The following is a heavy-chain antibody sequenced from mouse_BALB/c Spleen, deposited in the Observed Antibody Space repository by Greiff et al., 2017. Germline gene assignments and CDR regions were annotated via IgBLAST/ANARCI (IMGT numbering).Heavy chain of an antibody. CDR2: ISYDGSN. Sequence: EVKLLESGPGLVKPSQSLSLTCSVTGYSITSGYYWNWIRQFPGNKLEWMGYISYDGSNNYNPSLKNRISITRDTSKNQFFLKLNSVTTEDTATYYCALSTMITTTGFAYWGQGTLVTVSA. V-gene: IGHV3-6*02. D-gene: IGHD2-4*01. CDR1: GYSITSGYY. CDR3: ALSTMITTTGFAY. J-gene: IGHJ3*01.